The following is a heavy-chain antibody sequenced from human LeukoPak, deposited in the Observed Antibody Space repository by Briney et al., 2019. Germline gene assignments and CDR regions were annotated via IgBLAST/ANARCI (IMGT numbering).Heavy chain of an antibody. D-gene: IGHD6-13*01. CDR3: ARGYSSSWSRLMNWFDP. Sequence: PSETLSLTCAVYGGSFSGYYWSWIRQPPGKGLEWIGEINHSGSTNYNPSLKSRVTISVDTSKNQFSLKLSSVAAADTAVYYCARGYSSSWSRLMNWFDPWGQGTLVTVSS. CDR1: GGSFSGYY. V-gene: IGHV4-34*01. J-gene: IGHJ5*02. CDR2: INHSGST.